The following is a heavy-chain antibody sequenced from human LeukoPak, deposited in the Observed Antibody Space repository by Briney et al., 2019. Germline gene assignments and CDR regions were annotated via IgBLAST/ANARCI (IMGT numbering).Heavy chain of an antibody. CDR3: ARGGDYDILTGYYH. J-gene: IGHJ5*02. D-gene: IGHD3-9*01. V-gene: IGHV3-48*04. CDR1: GFTFSSYS. CDR2: ISSSSSTI. Sequence: GGSLRLSCAASGFTFSSYSMNWVRQAPGKGLEWVSYISSSSSTIYYADSVKGRFTISRDNAKNSLYLQMNSLRAEDTAVYYCARGGDYDILTGYYHWGQGTLVTVSS.